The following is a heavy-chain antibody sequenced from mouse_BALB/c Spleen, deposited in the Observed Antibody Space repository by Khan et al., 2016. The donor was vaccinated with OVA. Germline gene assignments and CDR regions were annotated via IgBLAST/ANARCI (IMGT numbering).Heavy chain of an antibody. CDR3: VAAYYRNYFDY. Sequence: VQLQQSGADLGRPGSSVKLSCKTSGFTFTSYGIKWVKQRPGQGLEWIGYIYPGNGYTVYNEKFQGKATLTSDTSSSTAYMQLRSLTSEDSAIYVCVAAYYRNYFDYWGQGTTLTVAS. CDR1: GFTFTSYG. CDR2: IYPGNGYT. J-gene: IGHJ2*01. V-gene: IGHV1S134*01. D-gene: IGHD2-14*01.